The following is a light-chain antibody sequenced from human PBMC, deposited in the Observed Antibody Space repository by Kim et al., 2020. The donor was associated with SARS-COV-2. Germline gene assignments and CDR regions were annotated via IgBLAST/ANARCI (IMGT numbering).Light chain of an antibody. CDR3: QQRSRWPRT. CDR2: EAS. CDR1: QSVSSH. Sequence: SVSPGERALRSCRASQSVSSHLGWYQQKPGQAPRLLIYEASTRATGIPPRFSGSGSGTDFTLTISSLEAEDFAVYHCQQRSRWPRTFGQGTKLEI. J-gene: IGKJ2*01. V-gene: IGKV3-11*01.